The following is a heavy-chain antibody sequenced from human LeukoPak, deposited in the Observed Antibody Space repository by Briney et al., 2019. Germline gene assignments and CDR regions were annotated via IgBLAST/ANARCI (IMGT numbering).Heavy chain of an antibody. D-gene: IGHD3-3*01. V-gene: IGHV1-46*01. CDR2: INPSGGST. CDR3: ARDVRFLEWLSYNWFDP. J-gene: IGHJ5*02. Sequence: ASVKVSCKASGYTFTSYYMHWVRQAPGQGLEWMGIINPSGGSTSYAQKFQGRVTMTRDTSTSTVYMELSSLRSEDTAVYYRARDVRFLEWLSYNWFDPWGQGTLVTVSS. CDR1: GYTFTSYY.